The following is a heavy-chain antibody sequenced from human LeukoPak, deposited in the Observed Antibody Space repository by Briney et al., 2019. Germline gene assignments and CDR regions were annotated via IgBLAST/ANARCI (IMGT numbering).Heavy chain of an antibody. V-gene: IGHV3-30*18. D-gene: IGHD3-22*01. J-gene: IGHJ4*02. CDR3: AKLMWSMGFPWDYDSSGYIEARDDY. CDR2: ISYDGSNK. Sequence: GGSLRLSCAASGFTFSSYGMHWVRQAPGKGLEWVAVISYDGSNKYYADSVKGRFTISRDDSKNTLYLQMNSLRAEDTAVYYCAKLMWSMGFPWDYDSSGYIEARDDYWGQVTLVTVSS. CDR1: GFTFSSYG.